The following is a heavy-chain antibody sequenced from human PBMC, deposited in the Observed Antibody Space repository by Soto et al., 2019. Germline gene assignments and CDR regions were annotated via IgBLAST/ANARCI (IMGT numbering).Heavy chain of an antibody. CDR2: IGSSGSTI. J-gene: IGHJ4*02. CDR1: GFTFGSFE. Sequence: GSLRLSCAASGFTFGSFEMNWVRQAPGKGLEWVSKIGSSGSTIWYADSVKGRFTISRDNAKNSLYLQMNSLRGEDTAVYYRARATYSSSYYFDSWGQGTLVTVSS. V-gene: IGHV3-48*03. D-gene: IGHD6-6*01. CDR3: ARATYSSSYYFDS.